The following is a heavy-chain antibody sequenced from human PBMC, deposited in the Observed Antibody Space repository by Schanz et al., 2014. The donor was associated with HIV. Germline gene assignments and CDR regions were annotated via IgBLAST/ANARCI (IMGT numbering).Heavy chain of an antibody. J-gene: IGHJ6*02. D-gene: IGHD2-15*01. CDR2: ISSSSSDK. CDR1: GFTFSSYS. Sequence: EVQVWESGGGLVQPGRSLRLSCAASGFTFSSYSLNWVRQAPGKGLEWVSSISSSSSDKYYADSVKGRFTISRDNAKNSLYLQMNSLRAEDTAVYYCARVERRRYCSGGSCYISTPGGYYGMDVWGQGTTVTVSS. CDR3: ARVERRRYCSGGSCYISTPGGYYGMDV. V-gene: IGHV3-21*01.